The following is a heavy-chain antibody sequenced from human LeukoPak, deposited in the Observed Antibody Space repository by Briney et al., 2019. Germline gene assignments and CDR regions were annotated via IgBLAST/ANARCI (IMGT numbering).Heavy chain of an antibody. CDR3: ARFRGYGGDYYYYMDV. CDR1: GYTFTSYD. Sequence: ASVKVSCKASGYTFTSYDINWVRQATGQGLEWMGWMNPNSGNTGYAQKFQGRVTITRNTSISTAYMELSSLRSEDTAVYYCARFRGYGGDYYYYMDVWGKGTTVTVSS. CDR2: MNPNSGNT. V-gene: IGHV1-8*03. J-gene: IGHJ6*03. D-gene: IGHD3-10*01.